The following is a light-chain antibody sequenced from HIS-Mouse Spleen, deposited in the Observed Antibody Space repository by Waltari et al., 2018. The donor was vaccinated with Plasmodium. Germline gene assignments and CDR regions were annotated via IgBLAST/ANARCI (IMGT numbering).Light chain of an antibody. J-gene: IGLJ3*02. Sequence: SSELTQDPAVSVALGQTVMITCQGDSLSSYYASWYQQKPGQAPGLVIYGKNNRPSGSPDRFSGSSSGNTASLTITGAQAEDEADYYCNSRDSSGNHQVFGGGTKLTVL. CDR2: GKN. V-gene: IGLV3-19*01. CDR1: SLSSYY. CDR3: NSRDSSGNHQV.